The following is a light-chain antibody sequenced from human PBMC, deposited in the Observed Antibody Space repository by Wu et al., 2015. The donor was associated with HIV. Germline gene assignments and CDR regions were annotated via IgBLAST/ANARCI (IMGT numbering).Light chain of an antibody. Sequence: EIVLTQSPGTLSLSPGERATLSCRASQSVSSSYLAWYQQKPGQAPRLLIYGASTRATGIPARFSGSGSGTEFTLTISSMQSEDFAVYYCQQYNGWPLSFGGGTKVEIK. J-gene: IGKJ4*01. CDR2: GAS. V-gene: IGKV3-15*01. CDR3: QQYNGWPLS. CDR1: QSVSSSY.